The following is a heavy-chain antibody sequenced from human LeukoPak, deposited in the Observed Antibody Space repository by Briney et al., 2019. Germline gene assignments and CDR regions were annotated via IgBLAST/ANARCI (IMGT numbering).Heavy chain of an antibody. CDR1: GGSISSYY. J-gene: IGHJ4*02. CDR3: AREGVWFGELYFDY. Sequence: SETLSLTCTVSGGSISSYYWSWIRQPPGKGLEWLGHIYYSGSTNYNPSLKSRVTISVDTSKNQFSLKLSSVTAADTAVYYCAREGVWFGELYFDYWGQGTLVTVSS. V-gene: IGHV4-59*01. CDR2: IYYSGST. D-gene: IGHD3-10*01.